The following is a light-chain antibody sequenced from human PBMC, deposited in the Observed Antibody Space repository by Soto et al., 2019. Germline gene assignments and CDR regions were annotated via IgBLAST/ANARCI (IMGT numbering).Light chain of an antibody. V-gene: IGLV2-23*01. CDR1: SSDVGSYNL. CDR3: CSYAGTHYV. J-gene: IGLJ1*01. CDR2: EGS. Sequence: QSALTQPASVSGSPGQSITISCTGTSSDVGSYNLVSWYQQHPGKAPKLMIYEGSKRPSGVSNRFSGSKSGNTASLTIPASLTISGLQAEDEADYYCCSYAGTHYVFGTGTKLTVL.